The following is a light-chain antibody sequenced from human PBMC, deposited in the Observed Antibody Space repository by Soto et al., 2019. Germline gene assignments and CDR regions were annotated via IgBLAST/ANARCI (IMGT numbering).Light chain of an antibody. CDR1: SSDVGSYNL. J-gene: IGLJ2*01. Sequence: QSALTQPASVSVSPGQSITISCTGTSSDVGSYNLVSWYQQHPGKAPKLMIYEGSKRPSGVSNRFSGSKSGNTASLTISGLQAEDEADYDCCSYAGSSTFHVVFGGGTKLTVL. CDR3: CSYAGSSTFHVV. CDR2: EGS. V-gene: IGLV2-23*03.